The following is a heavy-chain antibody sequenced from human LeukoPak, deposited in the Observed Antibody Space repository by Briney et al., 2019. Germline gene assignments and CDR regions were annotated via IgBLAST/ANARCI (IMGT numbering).Heavy chain of an antibody. V-gene: IGHV4-4*07. CDR2: IYTSGST. CDR1: NDSITSYY. D-gene: IGHD1-26*01. Sequence: PSETLSLTCTVSNDSITSYYWSWIRQPAGKGLGWIGRIYTSGSTNYNPSLKSRVTISVDTSKNQFSLKLTSVTAADTAVYYCARDLVGAPDYWGQGTLVTVSS. J-gene: IGHJ4*02. CDR3: ARDLVGAPDY.